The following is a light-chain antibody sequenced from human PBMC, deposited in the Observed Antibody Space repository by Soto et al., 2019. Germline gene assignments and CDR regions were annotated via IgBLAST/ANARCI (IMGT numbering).Light chain of an antibody. CDR1: QRVSSY. CDR2: DAS. CDR3: QQRSNCPIT. J-gene: IGKJ4*01. V-gene: IGKV3-11*01. Sequence: EIVLTQSPATLSLSPGERATLSCRASQRVSSYLAWYQQKPGQAPRLLIYDASERATGIPARFSGSGSGTDFTLTISCLVPEDFAVYYCQQRSNCPITFGGETKVEIK.